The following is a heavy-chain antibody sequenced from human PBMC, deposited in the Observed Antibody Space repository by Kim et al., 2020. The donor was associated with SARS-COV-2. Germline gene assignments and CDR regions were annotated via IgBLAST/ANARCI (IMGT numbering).Heavy chain of an antibody. V-gene: IGHV1-3*01. CDR2: INAGNGNT. CDR1: GYTFTSYA. D-gene: IGHD3-3*01. J-gene: IGHJ4*02. CDR3: ARSSNLITIFGVVTIPREGYFDY. Sequence: ASVKVSCKASGYTFTSYAMHWVRQAPGQRLEWMGWINAGNGNTKYSQKFQGRVTITRDTSASTAYMELSSLRSEDTAVYYCARSSNLITIFGVVTIPREGYFDYWGQGTLVTVSS.